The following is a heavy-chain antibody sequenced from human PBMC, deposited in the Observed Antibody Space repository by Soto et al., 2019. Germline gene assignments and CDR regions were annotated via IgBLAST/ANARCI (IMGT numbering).Heavy chain of an antibody. CDR3: AKVLKAEWELLAPSFDYWGQGLEWFHYCVY. J-gene: IGHJ4*02. D-gene: IGHD1-26*01. V-gene: IGHV3-23*01. CDR1: GFTFSSYA. CDR2: INSSGGRS. Sequence: GGSLRLSCAASGFTFSSYAMSWVRQAPGKGLEWVSAINSSGGRSYYADSVKGHFTISRDNSKNTLYLQVNSLRAEDTAVYYCAKVLKAEWELLAPSFDYWGQGLEWFHYCVYWGQGTLVTVSS.